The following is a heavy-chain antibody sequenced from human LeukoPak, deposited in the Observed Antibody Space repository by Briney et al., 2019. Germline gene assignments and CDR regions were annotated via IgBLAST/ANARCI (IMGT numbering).Heavy chain of an antibody. CDR1: GDSVSSNSAA. Sequence: SQTLSLTCAISGDSVSSNSAAWNWIRQSPSRGPEWLGRTYYRSKWYNDYAVSVKSRITINPDTSKNQFSLQPNSVTPEDTAVYYCARDQIEMATIMDSYYGMDVWGQGTTVTVSS. CDR3: ARDQIEMATIMDSYYGMDV. D-gene: IGHD5-24*01. V-gene: IGHV6-1*01. CDR2: TYYRSKWYN. J-gene: IGHJ6*02.